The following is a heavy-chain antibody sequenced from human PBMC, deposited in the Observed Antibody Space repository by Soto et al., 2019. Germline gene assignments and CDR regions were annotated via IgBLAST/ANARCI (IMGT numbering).Heavy chain of an antibody. D-gene: IGHD4-4*01. CDR3: ARERSHLQYLSVGYYGMDV. J-gene: IGHJ6*02. Sequence: GGSLRLSCAASGFTFSSYGMHWVRQAPGKGLEWVAVIWYDGSNKYYADSVKGRFTISRDNSKNTLYLQMNSLRAEDTAVYYCARERSHLQYLSVGYYGMDVWGQGTTVTVSS. CDR1: GFTFSSYG. CDR2: IWYDGSNK. V-gene: IGHV3-33*01.